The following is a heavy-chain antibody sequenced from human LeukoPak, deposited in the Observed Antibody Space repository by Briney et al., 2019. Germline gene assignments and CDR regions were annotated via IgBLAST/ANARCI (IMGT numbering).Heavy chain of an antibody. CDR1: GGSFSGYY. CDR3: ARYYYDSSGLDPYDAFDI. CDR2: INHSGST. J-gene: IGHJ3*02. V-gene: IGHV4-34*01. D-gene: IGHD3-22*01. Sequence: SETLSLTCAVSGGSFSGYYWSWIRQPPGQGLEWIGEINHSGSTNYNPSLKSRVTISVDTSKNQFSLKLSSVTAADTAVYYCARYYYDSSGLDPYDAFDIWGQGTMVTVSS.